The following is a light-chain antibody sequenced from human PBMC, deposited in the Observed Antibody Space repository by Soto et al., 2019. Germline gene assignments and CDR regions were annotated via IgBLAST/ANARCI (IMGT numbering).Light chain of an antibody. CDR1: QDISNY. CDR2: DAS. J-gene: IGKJ2*01. Sequence: DIQMTQSPSSLSASVGDRVTITCQASQDISNYLNWYQQKPGKAPQLLIYDASNWETGVPSRFSGSGSGTDFTFTISSLQPEDIATYYCQQYDNLPWTFGQGTKREIK. CDR3: QQYDNLPWT. V-gene: IGKV1-33*01.